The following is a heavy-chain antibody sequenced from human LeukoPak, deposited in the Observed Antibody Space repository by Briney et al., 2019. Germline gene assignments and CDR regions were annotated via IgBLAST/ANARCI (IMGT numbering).Heavy chain of an antibody. CDR1: GFTFSSYA. D-gene: IGHD3-10*01. CDR2: ISYDGSNK. CDR3: ARDGYGSGTNYYYMDV. V-gene: IGHV3-30-3*01. Sequence: GGSLRLSCAASGFTFSSYAMHWVRQAPGKGLEWVAVISYDGSNKYYADSVKGRFTISRDNSKNTLYLQMNSLGTEDTAVYYCARDGYGSGTNYYYMDVWGKGTTVTVSS. J-gene: IGHJ6*03.